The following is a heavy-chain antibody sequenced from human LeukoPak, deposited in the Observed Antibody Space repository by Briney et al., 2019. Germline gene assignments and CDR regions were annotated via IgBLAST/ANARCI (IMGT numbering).Heavy chain of an antibody. J-gene: IGHJ4*02. V-gene: IGHV4-59*01. CDR2: ISYSGST. Sequence: SETLSLTCTVSGGSISSYYWSWIRQPPGKGLEWIAYISYSGSTNYNPSLKSRITISVDTSKNQFSLKLTSVTAADTAVYYCAKVGVAARRFGYYHDYWGQGTLVTVSS. CDR1: GGSISSYY. D-gene: IGHD6-6*01. CDR3: AKVGVAARRFGYYHDY.